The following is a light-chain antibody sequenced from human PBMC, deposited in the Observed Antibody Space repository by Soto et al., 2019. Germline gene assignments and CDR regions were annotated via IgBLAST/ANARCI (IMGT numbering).Light chain of an antibody. CDR3: QHYNPYSRT. V-gene: IGKV1-5*01. CDR1: QSTANW. J-gene: IGKJ1*01. CDR2: DAS. Sequence: IQMTQFPATLAASVGDRVTITCRASQSTANWLAWYQQKPGQAPKVVIYDASSLGSGVPSRFSGSGSGTEFTLTISSLQPEDFATYYCQHYNPYSRTFGQGTKVDIK.